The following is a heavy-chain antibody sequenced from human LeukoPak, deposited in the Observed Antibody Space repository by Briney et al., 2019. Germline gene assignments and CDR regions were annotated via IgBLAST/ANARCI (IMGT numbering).Heavy chain of an antibody. Sequence: GESLKISCKGSGYSFTSYWIGWVRQMPGKGLEWMGIIYPGDSDTRYSPSFQGQVTISADKSISTAYLQWSSLKASDTAMYYCATASGSRKAGKGVDYWGQGTLVTVSS. CDR3: ATASGSRKAGKGVDY. V-gene: IGHV5-51*01. J-gene: IGHJ4*02. CDR1: GYSFTSYW. D-gene: IGHD1-26*01. CDR2: IYPGDSDT.